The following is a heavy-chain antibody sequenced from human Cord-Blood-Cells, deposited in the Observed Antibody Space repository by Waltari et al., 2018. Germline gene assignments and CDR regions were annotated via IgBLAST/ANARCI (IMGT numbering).Heavy chain of an antibody. CDR2: IKIKTDGATT. Sequence: EVQLVESGGGLVKPGGSLRLSCAASGFTFSTAWMSWVRQAPGKGLEWVVRIKIKTDGATTDYDAPEKGRFTISRDDSKNTLYLQMNSLQTEDTDVSFGTTTVAAAGTGTRKNCYFDLWGRGTLVTVSS. V-gene: IGHV3-15*01. CDR3: TTTVAAAGTGTRKNCYFDL. J-gene: IGHJ2*01. D-gene: IGHD6-13*01. CDR1: GFTFSTAW.